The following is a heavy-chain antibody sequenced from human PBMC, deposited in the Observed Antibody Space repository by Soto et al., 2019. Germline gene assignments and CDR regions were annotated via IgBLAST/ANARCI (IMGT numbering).Heavy chain of an antibody. D-gene: IGHD4-17*01. V-gene: IGHV4-59*08. CDR1: GGSISSYY. CDR2: IYYSGST. CDR3: ARRYGDAFDI. J-gene: IGHJ3*02. Sequence: QVQLQESGPGLVKPSETLSLTCTVSGGSISSYYWSWIRQPPGKGLEWIGYIYYSGSTNYNPSLTSRVTISVDTSKNQFSLKLSSVTAADTAVYYCARRYGDAFDIWGQGTMVTVSS.